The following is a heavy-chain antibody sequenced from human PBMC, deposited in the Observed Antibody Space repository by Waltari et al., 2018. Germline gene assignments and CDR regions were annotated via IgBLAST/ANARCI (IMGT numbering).Heavy chain of an antibody. CDR3: ARLPVWFGDHNWFDP. CDR2: IYYRGST. CDR1: GGSISSSSYY. V-gene: IGHV4-39*01. Sequence: QLQLQESGPGLVKPSETLSLTCTVSGGSISSSSYYWGWIRQPPGKGLEWIGSIYYRGSTYYNQSLKSRVTISVDTSKNQFSLKLSSVTAADTAVYYCARLPVWFGDHNWFDPWGQGTLVTVSS. J-gene: IGHJ5*02. D-gene: IGHD3-10*01.